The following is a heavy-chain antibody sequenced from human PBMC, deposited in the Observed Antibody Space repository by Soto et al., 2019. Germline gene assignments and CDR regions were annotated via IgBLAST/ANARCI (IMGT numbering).Heavy chain of an antibody. J-gene: IGHJ2*01. CDR3: ASSTPTVVRGDWYFDL. V-gene: IGHV1-69*12. CDR2: IIPIFGTA. D-gene: IGHD2-15*01. CDR1: GGTFSSYA. Sequence: QVQLVQSGAEVKKPGSSVKVSCKASGGTFSSYAISWVRQAPGQGLEWMGGIIPIFGTANYAKKFQGRVTITADESTSTAYRELSSLRSEDTAVYYCASSTPTVVRGDWYFDLWGRGTLVTVSS.